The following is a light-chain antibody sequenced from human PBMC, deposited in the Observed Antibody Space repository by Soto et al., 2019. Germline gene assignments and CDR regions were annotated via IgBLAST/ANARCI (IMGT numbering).Light chain of an antibody. CDR2: SNN. CDR3: AAWDDSLNGL. CDR1: SSNIGNNT. J-gene: IGLJ1*01. Sequence: QSVLTQSPSASGTPGQRVTIPCSGSSSNIGNNTINWYQQLPGTAPKLLVYSNNQRPSGVPDRFSGSKSGTSASLAISGLQSEDEADYYCAAWDDSLNGLFGTGTKVT. V-gene: IGLV1-44*01.